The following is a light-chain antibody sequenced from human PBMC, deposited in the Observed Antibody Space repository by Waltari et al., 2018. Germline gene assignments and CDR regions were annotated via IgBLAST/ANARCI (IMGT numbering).Light chain of an antibody. J-gene: IGKJ3*01. CDR1: QSVGSTY. Sequence: EIVLTQSPGTLSLSPGERATLSCRASQSVGSTYLAWYQQKPGQAPSLLIYGASSRATGIPDRLSGSGSGTDFTLTISRLEPEDFAVYYCQQYSRSPRLITFGPGTKVDIK. CDR2: GAS. CDR3: QQYSRSPRLIT. V-gene: IGKV3-20*01.